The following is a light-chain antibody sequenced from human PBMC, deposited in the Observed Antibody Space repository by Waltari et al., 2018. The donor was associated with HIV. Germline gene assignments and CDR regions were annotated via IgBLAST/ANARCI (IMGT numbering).Light chain of an antibody. J-gene: IGKJ3*01. CDR1: QNVKNY. V-gene: IGKV1-39*01. CDR2: TAT. CDR3: QQSYFSPT. Sequence: DMQMTQSPSSLSASIGDRIDITCRASQNVKNYVNWYQQKPGQAPKMLIQTATTLHIGVPSRFSGSGSGTEFTLTITSLQPEDFAVYFCQQSYFSPTFGPGTTVDIK.